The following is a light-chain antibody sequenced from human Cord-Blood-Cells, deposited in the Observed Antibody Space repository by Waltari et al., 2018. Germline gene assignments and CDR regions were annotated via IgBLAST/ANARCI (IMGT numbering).Light chain of an antibody. CDR2: EGS. Sequence: QSALTQPASVSGSPGQSITISCTGTSRDVGSYNLFSWYQQHPGKAPKLMIYEGSKRPSWVSNRFSGSKSGNTASLTISGLQAEDEADYYCCSYAGSSTWVFGGGTKLTVL. J-gene: IGLJ3*02. V-gene: IGLV2-23*01. CDR1: SRDVGSYNL. CDR3: CSYAGSSTWV.